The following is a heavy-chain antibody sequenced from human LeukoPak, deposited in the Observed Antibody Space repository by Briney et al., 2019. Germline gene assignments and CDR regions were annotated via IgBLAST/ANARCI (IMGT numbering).Heavy chain of an antibody. J-gene: IGHJ4*02. CDR2: IYPGDSDT. CDR3: ARQGGVNDYVWGSYLPYYFDY. V-gene: IGHV5-51*01. Sequence: GESLKISCKGSGYSFTSYWIGWVRQMPGKGLEWMGIIYPGDSDTRYNPSFQGQVTISADKSISTAYLQWSSLKASDTAMYYCARQGGVNDYVWGSYLPYYFDYWGQGTLVTVSS. D-gene: IGHD3-16*02. CDR1: GYSFTSYW.